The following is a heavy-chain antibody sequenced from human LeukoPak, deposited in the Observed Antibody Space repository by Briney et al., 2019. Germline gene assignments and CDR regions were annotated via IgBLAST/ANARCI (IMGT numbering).Heavy chain of an antibody. CDR1: GYTFTSYA. D-gene: IGHD3-22*01. Sequence: ASVKVSCKASGYTFTSYAMHWVRQAPGQRLEWMGWINAGNGNTKYSQKFQGRVTITRDTSASTAYMELSSLRSEDTAVYYCAREKTYYYDSSGYYYDYWGQGTLVTVSS. V-gene: IGHV1-3*01. CDR3: AREKTYYYDSSGYYYDY. CDR2: INAGNGNT. J-gene: IGHJ4*02.